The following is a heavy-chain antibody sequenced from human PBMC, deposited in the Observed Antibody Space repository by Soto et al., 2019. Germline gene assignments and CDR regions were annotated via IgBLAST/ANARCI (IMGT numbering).Heavy chain of an antibody. CDR2: ISWNSGSI. J-gene: IGHJ6*03. CDR3: AKDISSAGGYSGYSEPSYYYYYYMDV. Sequence: GGSLRLSCAASGFTFDDYAMHWVRQAPGKGLEWVSGISWNSGSIGYADSVKGRFTISRDNAKNSLYLQMNSLRAEDTALYYCAKDISSAGGYSGYSEPSYYYYYYMDVWGKGTTVTVSS. D-gene: IGHD5-12*01. V-gene: IGHV3-9*01. CDR1: GFTFDDYA.